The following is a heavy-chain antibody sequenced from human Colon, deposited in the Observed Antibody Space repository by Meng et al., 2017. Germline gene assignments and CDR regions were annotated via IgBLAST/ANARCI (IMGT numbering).Heavy chain of an antibody. CDR3: ARGGVGGSFGD. CDR1: GFIFNNYA. V-gene: IGHV3-7*01. J-gene: IGHJ4*02. D-gene: IGHD1-26*01. Sequence: GGSLRLSCAASGFIFNNYAMSWVRQAPGKGLEWVANIKQDGGDKSYMGSVEGRFTISRDNAKNSLFLQMNTLRAEDTAVYYCARGGVGGSFGDWGQGTLVTVSS. CDR2: IKQDGGDK.